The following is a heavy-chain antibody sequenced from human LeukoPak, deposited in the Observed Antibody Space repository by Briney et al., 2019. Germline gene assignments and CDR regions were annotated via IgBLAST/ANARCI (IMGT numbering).Heavy chain of an antibody. D-gene: IGHD6-25*01. V-gene: IGHV4-59*08. CDR2: IYYTGNT. CDR1: GGSIVRYY. Sequence: PSETLSLTCSVSGGSIVRYYWSWIRQPPGKGLEWIGYIYYTGNTNYNPSLKSRLTISVDTSKNQFSLKLSSVTAAGTAVYYCARYLAAGYFDLWGRGTLVTVSS. J-gene: IGHJ2*01. CDR3: ARYLAAGYFDL.